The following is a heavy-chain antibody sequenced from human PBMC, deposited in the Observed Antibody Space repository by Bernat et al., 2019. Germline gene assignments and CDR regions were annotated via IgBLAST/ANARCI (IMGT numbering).Heavy chain of an antibody. CDR2: ISWNSGSI. V-gene: IGHV3-9*01. J-gene: IGHJ4*02. CDR3: AKDMVASGYDSEGFYFDY. D-gene: IGHD5-12*01. CDR1: GFTFDDYA. Sequence: EVQLVESGGGLVQPGRSLRLSCAASGFTFDDYAMHWVRQAPGNGLEGVSGISWNSGSIGYADDVKGRFTISSDDAKNSLYLQMTSLRAEDTALYYCAKDMVASGYDSEGFYFDYWGQGTLVTVSS.